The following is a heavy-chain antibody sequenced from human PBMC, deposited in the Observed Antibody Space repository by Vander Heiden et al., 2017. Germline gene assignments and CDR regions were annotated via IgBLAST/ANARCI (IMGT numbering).Heavy chain of an antibody. Sequence: QVQLVESGGGVVQPGRSLRLSCVASGFTFNSYGMHWVRQAPGKGLEWVAVISYDGSNTSYADSVKGRFTISRDNSENTLYLQMNSLRADDTAVYYCAKDRNYGGNSYTFDYWGQGTLVTVSS. V-gene: IGHV3-30*18. CDR3: AKDRNYGGNSYTFDY. J-gene: IGHJ4*02. CDR1: GFTFNSYG. CDR2: ISYDGSNT. D-gene: IGHD2-21*02.